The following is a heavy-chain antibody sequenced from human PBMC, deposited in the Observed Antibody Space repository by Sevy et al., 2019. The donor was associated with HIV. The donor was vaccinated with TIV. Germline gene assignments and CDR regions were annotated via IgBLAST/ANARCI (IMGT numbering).Heavy chain of an antibody. Sequence: GGSLRLSCAASGLTFSNAWMSWVRQAPGKGLEWVGGIKSKTDGGTTDYAAPVKGRFTISRDDSKNTLYLQMNSLKTEDTAVYYCTTISYGSGALYYYYGMDVWGQGTTVTVSS. V-gene: IGHV3-15*01. CDR1: GLTFSNAW. D-gene: IGHD5-18*01. CDR3: TTISYGSGALYYYYGMDV. J-gene: IGHJ6*02. CDR2: IKSKTDGGTT.